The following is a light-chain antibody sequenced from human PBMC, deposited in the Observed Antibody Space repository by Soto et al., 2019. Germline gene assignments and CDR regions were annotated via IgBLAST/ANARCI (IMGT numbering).Light chain of an antibody. V-gene: IGKV3-20*01. CDR3: KQYGSSPET. J-gene: IGKJ1*01. Sequence: EIVLPQSPGTMSLSPGASSTLSCRASQSVSSSYLAWYQQKPGQAPGLLIYGASSRATGIPDRFSGSGSGTDFTLTISRLEPEEFAVYYCKQYGSSPETVGNGNKVDIK. CDR1: QSVSSSY. CDR2: GAS.